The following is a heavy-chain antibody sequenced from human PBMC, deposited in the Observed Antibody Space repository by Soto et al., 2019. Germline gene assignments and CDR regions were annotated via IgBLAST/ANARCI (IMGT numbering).Heavy chain of an antibody. J-gene: IGHJ6*02. CDR1: GFTFSNAW. CDR2: IKSKTDGGTT. D-gene: IGHD6-6*01. V-gene: IGHV3-15*01. Sequence: GGSLRLSCAASGFTFSNAWMSWVRQAPGKGLEWAGRIKSKTDGGTTDYAAPVKGRFTISRDDSKNTLYLQMNSLKTEDTAVYYCTSGSSLFFGGMDVWCQGCTVTVSS. CDR3: TSGSSLFFGGMDV.